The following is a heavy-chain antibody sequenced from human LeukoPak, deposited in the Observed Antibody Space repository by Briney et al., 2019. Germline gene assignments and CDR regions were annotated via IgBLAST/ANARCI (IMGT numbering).Heavy chain of an antibody. CDR3: ASGPSYYDSSGYLDY. CDR2: INPNSGGT. J-gene: IGHJ4*02. D-gene: IGHD3-22*01. CDR1: GYTFTGYY. Sequence: AASVKVSCKASGYTFTGYYMHWVRQAPGQGLEWMGWINPNSGGTNYAQKFQGRVTMTRDTSISTAYMELSRLRSDDTAVYYCASGPSYYDSSGYLDYWGQGTLVTVSS. V-gene: IGHV1-2*02.